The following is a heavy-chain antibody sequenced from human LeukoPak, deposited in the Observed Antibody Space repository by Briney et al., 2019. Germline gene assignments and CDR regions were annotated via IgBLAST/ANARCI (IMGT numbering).Heavy chain of an antibody. V-gene: IGHV3-9*01. CDR3: AKHYYDILTGVHY. J-gene: IGHJ4*02. D-gene: IGHD3-9*01. Sequence: GGSLRLSCAASGFTFDDYAMHWVRQAPGKGLEWVSGISWNSGSIGYADSVKGRFTISRDNAKNSLYLQMNSLRAEDTALYYCAKHYYDILTGVHYWGQGTLVTVSS. CDR1: GFTFDDYA. CDR2: ISWNSGSI.